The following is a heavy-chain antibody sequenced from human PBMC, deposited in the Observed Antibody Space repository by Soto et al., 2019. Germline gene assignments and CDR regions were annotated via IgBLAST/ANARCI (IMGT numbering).Heavy chain of an antibody. Sequence: QLQLQESGSGLVKPSQTLSLTCAVSGVAITSGGFSWRWIRQPPGKGLEWIGYIYQSGNTYYNPSLRSRVTISPDRSVNQFSLKLSSVTAADTAVYYCARANYGDKPFDYWGQGSLVTVSS. D-gene: IGHD4-17*01. CDR2: IYQSGNT. CDR3: ARANYGDKPFDY. J-gene: IGHJ4*02. V-gene: IGHV4-30-2*01. CDR1: GVAITSGGFS.